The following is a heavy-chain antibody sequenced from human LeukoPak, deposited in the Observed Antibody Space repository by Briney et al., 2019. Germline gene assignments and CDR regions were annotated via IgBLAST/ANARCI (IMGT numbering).Heavy chain of an antibody. Sequence: PGGSLRLSCAASGFTFSDYYMSWIRQAPGKGLEWVSYISSSGSTIYYADSVRGRFTISRDNAKNSLYLQMNSLRAEDTAVYYCARRPRIVGAPGVYFDNWGQGTLVTVSS. CDR3: ARRPRIVGAPGVYFDN. D-gene: IGHD1-26*01. CDR2: ISSSGSTI. V-gene: IGHV3-11*04. J-gene: IGHJ4*02. CDR1: GFTFSDYY.